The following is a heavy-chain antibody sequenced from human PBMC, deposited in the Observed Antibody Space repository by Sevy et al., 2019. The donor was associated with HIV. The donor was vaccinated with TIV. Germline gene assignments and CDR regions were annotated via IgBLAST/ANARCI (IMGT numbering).Heavy chain of an antibody. CDR2: INYSGST. D-gene: IGHD3-10*01. Sequence: SETLSLTCTVSGGSISSYYWSWIRQPPGKELEWIGYINYSGSTNYNPSLKSRVTISVDTSKNQFSLKLNSVTAADTAVYYCASFRYGSGSYDDYYFDYWGQGTLVTVSS. V-gene: IGHV4-59*01. J-gene: IGHJ4*02. CDR3: ASFRYGSGSYDDYYFDY. CDR1: GGSISSYY.